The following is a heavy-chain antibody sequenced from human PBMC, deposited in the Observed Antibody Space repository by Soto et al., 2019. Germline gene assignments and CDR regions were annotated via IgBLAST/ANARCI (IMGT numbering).Heavy chain of an antibody. Sequence: QVQLVQSGAEVKKPGSSVKVSCKASGGTFSSYAISWVRQAPGQGLEWMGGIIPIFGTANYAQKFQGRVTITADDSTSTAYMELSSLRSEDTAVYYCARRIQPFGGWYYGMDVWGPGTTVTVSS. CDR1: GGTFSSYA. J-gene: IGHJ6*02. CDR2: IIPIFGTA. D-gene: IGHD5-18*01. V-gene: IGHV1-69*01. CDR3: ARRIQPFGGWYYGMDV.